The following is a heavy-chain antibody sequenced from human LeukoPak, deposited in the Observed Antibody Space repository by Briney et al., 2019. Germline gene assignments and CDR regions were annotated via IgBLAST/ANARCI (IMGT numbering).Heavy chain of an antibody. CDR3: ARQYSSASFDF. CDR1: GYTFTDYY. D-gene: IGHD6-19*01. V-gene: IGHV1-2*02. Sequence: ASVKVSCKASGYTFTDYYTHWVRQAPGQGLEWMGWFNPYTGGTNYAGKFQGTVTMAGDTSINTAYMQLKSLTSDDMALYYCARQYSSASFDFWGHGTLVTVSS. J-gene: IGHJ4*01. CDR2: FNPYTGGT.